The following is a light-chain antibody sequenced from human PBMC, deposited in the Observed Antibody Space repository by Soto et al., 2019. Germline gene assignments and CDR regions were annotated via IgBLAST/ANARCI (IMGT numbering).Light chain of an antibody. Sequence: DSRMTQSPSTLXXXVXXXXXXXXRASQSISSWLAWYQQKPGKAPKLLIYDASSLESGVPSRFSGSGSGTEFTLTISSLQPDDFATYYCQQYNSYWTFGQGTKVDI. V-gene: IGKV1-5*01. CDR1: QSISSW. CDR2: DAS. J-gene: IGKJ1*01. CDR3: QQYNSYWT.